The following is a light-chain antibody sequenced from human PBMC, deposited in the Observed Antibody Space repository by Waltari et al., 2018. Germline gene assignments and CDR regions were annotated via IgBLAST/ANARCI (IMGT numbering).Light chain of an antibody. CDR1: QSVSSSY. CDR3: LQYGYSPKT. CDR2: GAS. V-gene: IGKV3-20*01. Sequence: EIVLTQSPGTLSLSPGERATLSCRASQSVSSSYLAWYQQKPGQALRLLIYGASSRATGIPDRFSGSGSGTDFTLTISRLEFEDFAVYYCLQYGYSPKTFGQGTKVEIK. J-gene: IGKJ1*01.